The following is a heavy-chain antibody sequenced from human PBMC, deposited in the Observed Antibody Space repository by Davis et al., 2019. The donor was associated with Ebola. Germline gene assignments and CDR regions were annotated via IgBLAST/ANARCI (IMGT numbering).Heavy chain of an antibody. CDR1: GYTFTGYY. CDR3: ARDLRVSTVVTPADY. CDR2: INPNSGGT. D-gene: IGHD4-23*01. J-gene: IGHJ4*02. V-gene: IGHV1-2*02. Sequence: ASVKVSCKASGYTFTGYYMHWVRQAPGQGLEWMGWINPNSGGTNYAQKLQGRVTMTTDTSTSTAYMELRSLRSDDTAVYYCARDLRVSTVVTPADYWGQGTLVTVSS.